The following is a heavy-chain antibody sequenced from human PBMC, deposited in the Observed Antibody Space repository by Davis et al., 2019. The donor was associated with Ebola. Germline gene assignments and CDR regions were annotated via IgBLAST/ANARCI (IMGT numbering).Heavy chain of an antibody. CDR2: TYHSGSN. CDR1: GGATSSSHL. Sequence: SETLSLTCAVSGGATSSSHLCRFVRQPPGKGLEWIGETYHSGSNYYKPSLKSRVTISVDTSKNQFSLNLRSVTAADTAVYYFARDAVVSREELDFWGQGTLVTDSS. V-gene: IGHV4-4*02. CDR3: ARDAVVSREELDF. J-gene: IGHJ4*02. D-gene: IGHD2-21*01.